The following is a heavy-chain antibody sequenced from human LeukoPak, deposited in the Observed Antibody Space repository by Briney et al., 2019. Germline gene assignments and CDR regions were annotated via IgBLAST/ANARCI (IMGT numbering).Heavy chain of an antibody. V-gene: IGHV1-18*01. CDR2: IFSYTGQP. D-gene: IGHD3-3*01. CDR3: ANVAKGRFFFHYMDV. J-gene: IGHJ6*03. Sequence: ASVKVSCKASGHTPNTYGFTWIRQAPGQGLEWIGWIFSYTGQPKYADKFQGRVTMTLDTSKTTAYLDLRSLRSDDTAVYFCANVAKGRFFFHYMDVWGEGTTVTVS. CDR1: GHTPNTYG.